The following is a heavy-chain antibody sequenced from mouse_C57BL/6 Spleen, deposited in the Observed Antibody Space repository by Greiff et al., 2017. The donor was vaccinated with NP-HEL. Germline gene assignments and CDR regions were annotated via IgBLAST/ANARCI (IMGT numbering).Heavy chain of an antibody. D-gene: IGHD2-3*01. V-gene: IGHV1-4*01. CDR1: GYTFTSYT. J-gene: IGHJ4*01. CDR2: INPSSGYT. Sequence: VQLQQSGAELARPGASVKMSCKASGYTFTSYTMHWVKQRPGQGLEWIGYINPSSGYTKYNQKFKDKATLTADKSSSTAYMQLSSLTSEDSAVYYCARRGKYDGYYYAMDYWGHGTSVTVSS. CDR3: ARRGKYDGYYYAMDY.